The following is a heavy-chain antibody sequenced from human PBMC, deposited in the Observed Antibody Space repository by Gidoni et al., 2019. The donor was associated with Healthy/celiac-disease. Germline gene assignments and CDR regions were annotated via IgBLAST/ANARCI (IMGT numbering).Heavy chain of an antibody. CDR1: GFTFDDYA. V-gene: IGHV3-9*01. D-gene: IGHD3-16*01. Sequence: EVQLVESGGGLVQPGRSLRLSCAASGFTFDDYAMHWVRQAPGKGLEWVSGISWNSGSIGYADSVKGRFTISRDNAKNSLYLQMNSLRAEDTALYYCAKDKEGGIFDYWGQGTLVTVSS. CDR3: AKDKEGGIFDY. CDR2: ISWNSGSI. J-gene: IGHJ4*02.